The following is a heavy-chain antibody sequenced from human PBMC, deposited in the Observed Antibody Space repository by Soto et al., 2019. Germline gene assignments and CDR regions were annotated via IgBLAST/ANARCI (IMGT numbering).Heavy chain of an antibody. D-gene: IGHD2-15*01. J-gene: IGHJ4*02. CDR1: SFSVGGKF. CDR2: ISSDSST. V-gene: IGHV3-53*01. Sequence: GGSLRLSCTASSFSVGGKFMTWVRQAPGKGLEWVSVISSDSSTNYADAVKGRFTITRDRYQNTVFIQMNGVRVEDTAIYYCASGPQRDSLYVYWGQGTLVTVSS. CDR3: ASGPQRDSLYVY.